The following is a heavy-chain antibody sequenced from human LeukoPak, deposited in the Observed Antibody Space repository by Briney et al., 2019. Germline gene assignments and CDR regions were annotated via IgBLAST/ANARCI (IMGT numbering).Heavy chain of an antibody. V-gene: IGHV4-34*01. CDR2: MNDGGDN. CDR3: ARGLGWKVATMGLFFMDV. D-gene: IGHD5-24*01. CDR1: GGSFSGYD. J-gene: IGHJ6*03. Sequence: SETLSLTCGVYGGSFSGYDWSWVRHPPGKGLMVEMNDGGDNNYNPSLKSRVTMSVDTAKNHFSLEVRSMTAADTAVYYCARGLGWKVATMGLFFMDVWGEGTTVTVSS.